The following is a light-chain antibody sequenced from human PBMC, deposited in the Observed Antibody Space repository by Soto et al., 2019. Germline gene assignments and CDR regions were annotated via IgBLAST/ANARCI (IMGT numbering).Light chain of an antibody. V-gene: IGLV1-44*01. CDR2: SNN. J-gene: IGLJ2*01. Sequence: QAVVTQPPSASGTPGQRVTISCSGTSSNIGTYTVNWYQQLPGTAPKLLIYSNNQRPSGVPDRFSGSKSGTSASLAISGLQSEDEADYYCAAWDDSLNGPVFGGWTKLTVL. CDR3: AAWDDSLNGPV. CDR1: SSNIGTYT.